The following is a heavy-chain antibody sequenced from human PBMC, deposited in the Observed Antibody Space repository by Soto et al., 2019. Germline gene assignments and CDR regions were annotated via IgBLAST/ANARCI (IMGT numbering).Heavy chain of an antibody. J-gene: IGHJ4*02. V-gene: IGHV3-11*01. Sequence: SLRLSCAASGFTFSDYYMSWIRQAPGKGLEWVSYISSSGSTIYYADSVKGRFTISRDNAKNSLYLQMNSLRAEDTDVYSCERDPYYYDSSGHFIWGQGTLVTVSS. D-gene: IGHD3-22*01. CDR3: ERDPYYYDSSGHFI. CDR2: ISSSGSTI. CDR1: GFTFSDYY.